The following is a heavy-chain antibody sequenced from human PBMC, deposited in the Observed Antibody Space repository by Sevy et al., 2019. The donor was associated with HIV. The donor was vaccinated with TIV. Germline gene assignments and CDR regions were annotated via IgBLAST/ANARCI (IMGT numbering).Heavy chain of an antibody. CDR3: VRAGAFGTYDS. D-gene: IGHD3-10*01. V-gene: IGHV3-7*01. CDR2: IKGDGSEK. Sequence: GGSLRLSCAASGFNFNKYGMRWVRQAPGKGLEYVASIKGDGSEKYYMDSVKGRFTISRDNAENSVYLQMNSLRAEDTAVYHCVRAGAFGTYDSWGHGTLVTVSS. CDR1: GFNFNKYG. J-gene: IGHJ5*01.